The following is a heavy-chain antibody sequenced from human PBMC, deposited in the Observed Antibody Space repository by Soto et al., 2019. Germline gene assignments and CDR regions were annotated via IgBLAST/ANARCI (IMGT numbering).Heavy chain of an antibody. CDR3: ARGILQYYYGMDV. CDR2: IYYSGST. D-gene: IGHD4-4*01. J-gene: IGHJ6*02. Sequence: PSETLSLTCTVSGGSISSGGYYWSWIRQHPGKGLEWIGYIYYSGSTYYNPSLKSRVTISVDTSKNQFSLKLSSVTAADTAVYYCARGILQYYYGMDVWGQGTTVTVPS. CDR1: GGSISSGGYY. V-gene: IGHV4-31*02.